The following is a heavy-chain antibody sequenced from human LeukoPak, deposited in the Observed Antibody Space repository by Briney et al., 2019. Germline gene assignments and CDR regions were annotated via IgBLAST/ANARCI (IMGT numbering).Heavy chain of an antibody. CDR3: AKRGIVIRGLLIIGFHKEAYYFDS. CDR2: ISGSAGGT. Sequence: GGSLRLSCVVSGITLSNYAMSWVRQAPGKGLEWVSGISGSAGGTNYADSVKGRFTISRDNSMNTMYLQMNSLRAEDTAVYFRAKRGIVIRGLLIIGFHKEAYYFDSWGQGILVTVSS. J-gene: IGHJ4*02. D-gene: IGHD3-10*01. CDR1: GITLSNYA. V-gene: IGHV3-23*01.